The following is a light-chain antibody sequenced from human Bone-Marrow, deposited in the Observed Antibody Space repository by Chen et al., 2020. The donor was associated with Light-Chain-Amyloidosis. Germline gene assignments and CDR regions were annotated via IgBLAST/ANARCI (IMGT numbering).Light chain of an antibody. CDR1: NIGSTS. V-gene: IGLV3-21*02. J-gene: IGLJ3*02. CDR2: DDS. CDR3: QVWDRSSDRPV. Sequence: SYVLTQPSSVSVAPGQTATIACGGNNIGSTSVHWYQQTPGQAPLLVGYDDSDRPSGIPGRLSGSNSGNTATLTSSRVEAGDEADYYCQVWDRSSDRPVFGGGTKLTVL.